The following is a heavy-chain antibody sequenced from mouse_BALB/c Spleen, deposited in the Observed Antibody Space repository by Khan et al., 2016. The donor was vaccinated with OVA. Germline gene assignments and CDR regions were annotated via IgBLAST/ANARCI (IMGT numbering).Heavy chain of an antibody. CDR1: GYSITSDYA. CDR2: ISYSGRT. CDR3: AGSVTITTVLATDFDY. Sequence: EVQLQESGPGLVKPSQSLSLTCTVTGYSITSDYAWNWIRQFPGNKLEWMGYISYSGRTSYNPSLKSRISITRDTSKNQFFLQLNSVTTEDTATYYCAGSVTITTVLATDFDYWGQGTTLTVSS. D-gene: IGHD1-1*01. J-gene: IGHJ2*01. V-gene: IGHV3-2*02.